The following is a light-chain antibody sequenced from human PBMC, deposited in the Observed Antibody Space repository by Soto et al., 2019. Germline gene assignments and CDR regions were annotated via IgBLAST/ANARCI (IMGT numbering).Light chain of an antibody. CDR2: EVR. CDR1: SGDVGGFDS. Sequence: QSALTQPASVSGSPGQSITISCTGTSGDVGGFDSVSWYQQHPGKAPKLIIYEVRNRPSGVSNRFSGSKSGNTASLAISGLQAEDEGDYYCISYTSVSTYVFGTGTKVTVL. CDR3: ISYTSVSTYV. V-gene: IGLV2-14*01. J-gene: IGLJ1*01.